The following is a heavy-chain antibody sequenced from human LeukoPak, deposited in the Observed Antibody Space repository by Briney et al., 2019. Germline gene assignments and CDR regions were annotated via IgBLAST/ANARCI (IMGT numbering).Heavy chain of an antibody. CDR3: AKALGCGGDCY. Sequence: PGRSLRLSCAASGFTFSSYGMHWVRQAPGKGLEWVAVISYDGSNKYYADSVKGRFTISRDNSKNTLYLQMSGLRAEDTAVYYCAKALGCGGDCYWGRGTLVSVSS. J-gene: IGHJ4*02. CDR2: ISYDGSNK. V-gene: IGHV3-30*18. D-gene: IGHD2-21*02. CDR1: GFTFSSYG.